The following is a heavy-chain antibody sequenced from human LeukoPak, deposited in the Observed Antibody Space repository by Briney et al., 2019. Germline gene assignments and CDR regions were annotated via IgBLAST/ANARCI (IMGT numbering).Heavy chain of an antibody. V-gene: IGHV4-59*01. D-gene: IGHD3-10*01. CDR2: IYYSGST. Sequence: SETLSLTCTVSGVSISSYYWSWIRQPPGKGLEWIGYIYYSGSTNYNPSLKSRVTISVDTSKNQFSLKLSSVTAADTAVYYCARITRAICDYWGQGTLVTVSS. CDR3: ARITRAICDY. CDR1: GVSISSYY. J-gene: IGHJ4*02.